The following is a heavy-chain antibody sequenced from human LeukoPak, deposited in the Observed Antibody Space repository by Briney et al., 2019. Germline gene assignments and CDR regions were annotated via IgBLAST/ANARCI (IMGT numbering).Heavy chain of an antibody. CDR1: GFTFSRYE. J-gene: IGHJ4*02. CDR2: ISRSGDTI. V-gene: IGHV3-48*03. Sequence: GGSLRLSCAASGFTFSRYEMNWVSQAPGKGLEWVSYISRSGDTIYFADSVKGRFTISRDNAKNSLYLQMSSLRAEDTAVYYSANSLAVAGPFDYWGQGTLVTVSS. D-gene: IGHD6-19*01. CDR3: ANSLAVAGPFDY.